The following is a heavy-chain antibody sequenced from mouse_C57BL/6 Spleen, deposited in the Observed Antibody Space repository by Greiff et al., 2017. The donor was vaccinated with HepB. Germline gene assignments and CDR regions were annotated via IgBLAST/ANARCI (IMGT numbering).Heavy chain of an antibody. CDR2: ISDGGSYT. Sequence: DVQLVESGGGLVKPGGSLKLSCAASGFTFSSYAMSWVRQTPEKRLEWVATISDGGSYTYYPDNVKGRFTISRDNAKNNLYLQMSHLKSEDTAMYYCAGPYYYGSMGYWGQGTSVTVSS. V-gene: IGHV5-4*01. D-gene: IGHD1-1*01. CDR1: GFTFSSYA. CDR3: AGPYYYGSMGY. J-gene: IGHJ4*01.